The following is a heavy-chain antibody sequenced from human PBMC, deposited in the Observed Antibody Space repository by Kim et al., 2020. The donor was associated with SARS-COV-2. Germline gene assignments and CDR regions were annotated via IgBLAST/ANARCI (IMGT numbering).Heavy chain of an antibody. CDR3: LGGFYFDY. J-gene: IGHJ4*02. CDR2: IDCGNGNT. D-gene: IGHD3-16*01. V-gene: IGHV1-3*01. Sequence: ASVKVSCKTSGHFFTRDSIHWVRQAPGQGLEWMGGIDCGNGNTIYSQKFQGRVTFTTDTSASTAYMELSFLRSEDSAVYYCLGGFYFDYCGQGTLGTVSS. CDR1: GHFFTRDS.